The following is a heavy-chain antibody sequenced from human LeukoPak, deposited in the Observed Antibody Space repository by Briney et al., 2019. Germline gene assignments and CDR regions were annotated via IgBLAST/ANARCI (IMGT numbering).Heavy chain of an antibody. CDR3: TRGGYSGSYYRFS. J-gene: IGHJ4*02. V-gene: IGHV3-74*03. D-gene: IGHD5-12*01. CDR2: TSKDGSHT. Sequence: GGSLRLSCSASGFIFSDFWIHWVRQAPGKGAEWLSRTSKDGSHTVYADSAKGRFTASRDNTKNTVYLEVTNVRPEDTAVYYCTRGGYSGSYYRFSWGQGTPVTVAS. CDR1: GFIFSDFW.